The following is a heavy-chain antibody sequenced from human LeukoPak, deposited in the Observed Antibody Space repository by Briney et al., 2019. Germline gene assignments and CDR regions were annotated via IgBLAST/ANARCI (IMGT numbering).Heavy chain of an antibody. CDR1: GFTFSSYA. V-gene: IGHV3-48*02. CDR3: ARVLYGSGSRHFDY. D-gene: IGHD3-10*01. Sequence: PGGSLRLSCAASGFTFSSYAMSWVRQAPGKGLEWVSYISSGSSSIHYADSVKGRFTISRDNAKNSLYLQMNSLRDEDTAVYYCARVLYGSGSRHFDYWGQGTLATVSS. CDR2: ISSGSSSI. J-gene: IGHJ4*02.